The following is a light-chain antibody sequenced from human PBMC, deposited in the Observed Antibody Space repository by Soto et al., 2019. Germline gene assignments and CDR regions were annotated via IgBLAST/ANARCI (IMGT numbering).Light chain of an antibody. J-gene: IGKJ1*01. Sequence: TPGDAASVSCRSSQSLLHSNGYNYLDWYLQKPGQSPQLLIYLGSNRASGVPDRFSGSGSGTDFTLKNSRFEAEDVALYSCRPTLQTCTFDQRTKVDVK. CDR1: QSLLHSNGYNY. V-gene: IGKV2-28*01. CDR3: RPTLQTCT. CDR2: LGS.